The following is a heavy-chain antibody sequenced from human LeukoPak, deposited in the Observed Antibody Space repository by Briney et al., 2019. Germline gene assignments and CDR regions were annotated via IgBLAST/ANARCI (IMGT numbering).Heavy chain of an antibody. CDR2: ISYDGSNK. D-gene: IGHD4-17*01. CDR3: AKDGPYGNHEIDY. V-gene: IGHV3-30*18. CDR1: GFTFSGYA. J-gene: IGHJ4*02. Sequence: GGSLRLSCTASGFTFSGYAMHWVRRAPGKGLEWVAIISYDGSNKYYGDSMKGRFTISRDNSKNTLYLQMNSLRAEDTAVYYCAKDGPYGNHEIDYWGQGTLVTVSS.